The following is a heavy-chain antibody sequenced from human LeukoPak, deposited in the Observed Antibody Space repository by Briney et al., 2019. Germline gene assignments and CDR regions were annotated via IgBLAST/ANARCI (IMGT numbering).Heavy chain of an antibody. D-gene: IGHD3-3*01. CDR2: IYHSGST. J-gene: IGHJ4*02. CDR1: GGSISSSNW. V-gene: IGHV4-4*02. CDR3: ARVRITIFGVVIPYYFDY. Sequence: SETLSLTCAVSGGSISSSNWWSWVRQPPGKGLEWIGEIYHSGSTNYNPSLKSRVTISVDKSKNQFSLKLSSVTAADTAVYYCARVRITIFGVVIPYYFDYWGQGTLVTVSS.